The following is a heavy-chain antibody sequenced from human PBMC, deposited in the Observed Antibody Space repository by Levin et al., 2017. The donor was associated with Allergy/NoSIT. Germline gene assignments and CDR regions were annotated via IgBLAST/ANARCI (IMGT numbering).Heavy chain of an antibody. V-gene: IGHV4-39*07. CDR2: VFYNGRT. CDR1: GGSVSTSNYF. J-gene: IGHJ5*02. CDR3: ARQRYNGLGSSSRNWFDP. D-gene: IGHD3-10*01. Sequence: PSETLSLTCSVSGGSVSTSNYFWAWIRQPPGKGLEFIASVFYNGRTSNNPSLKSRLAISMETSTNQFSLRLTSVTAAAPAGYFCARQRYNGLGSSSRNWFDPWGRGTLVIVSS.